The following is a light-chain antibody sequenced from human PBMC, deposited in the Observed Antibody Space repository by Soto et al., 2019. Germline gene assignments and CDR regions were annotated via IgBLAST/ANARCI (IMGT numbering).Light chain of an antibody. J-gene: IGKJ1*01. CDR2: KAS. CDR1: QTIISW. Sequence: DIQMTQSPSTLSGSVGDRVTITFRASQTIISWLALYQQKPGKAPKLLIYKASTLKSGVPSRFSGSGSGTEITLTISSLQPDDFATYYCQHYNSYSEAFGQGTKVDI. V-gene: IGKV1-5*03. CDR3: QHYNSYSEA.